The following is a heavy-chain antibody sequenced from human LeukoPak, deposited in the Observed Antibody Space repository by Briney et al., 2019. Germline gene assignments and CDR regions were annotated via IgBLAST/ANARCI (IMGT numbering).Heavy chain of an antibody. CDR2: INDDGSAT. CDR3: AELGITMIGGV. J-gene: IGHJ6*04. V-gene: IGHV3-74*01. Sequence: PGGSLRLSCAASGFTFSNCWMHWVRQVPGKGLVWVSRINDDGSATFYADSVKGRFTISRDNAKNSLYLQMNSLRAEDTAVYYCAELGITMIGGVWGKGTTVTISS. CDR1: GFTFSNCW. D-gene: IGHD3-10*02.